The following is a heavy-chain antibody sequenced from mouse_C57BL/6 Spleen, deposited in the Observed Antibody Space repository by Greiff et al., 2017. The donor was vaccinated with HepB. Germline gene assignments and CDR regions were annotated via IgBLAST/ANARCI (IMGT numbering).Heavy chain of an antibody. V-gene: IGHV1-15*01. CDR1: GYTFTDYE. CDR3: TIGYYADY. Sequence: VQLQESGAELVRPGASVTLSCKASGYTFTDYEMHWVKQTPVHGLEWIGAIDPETGGTAYNQKFKGKAILTADKSSSTAYMELRSLTSEDSAVYYCTIGYYADYWGQGTTLTVSS. J-gene: IGHJ2*01. D-gene: IGHD2-2*01. CDR2: IDPETGGT.